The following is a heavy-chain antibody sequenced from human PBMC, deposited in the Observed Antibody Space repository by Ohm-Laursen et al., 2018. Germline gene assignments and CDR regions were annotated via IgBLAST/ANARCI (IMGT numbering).Heavy chain of an antibody. J-gene: IGHJ4*02. V-gene: IGHV3-11*04. CDR3: ARDRYYDFWSGSKVLDY. CDR2: ISSSGSTI. Sequence: GSLRLSCAASGFTFSDYYMSWIRQAPGKGLEWVSYISSSGSTIYYADSVKGRFTISRDNAKSSLYLQVNSLRAEDTAVYYCARDRYYDFWSGSKVLDYWGQGTLVTVSS. CDR1: GFTFSDYY. D-gene: IGHD3-3*01.